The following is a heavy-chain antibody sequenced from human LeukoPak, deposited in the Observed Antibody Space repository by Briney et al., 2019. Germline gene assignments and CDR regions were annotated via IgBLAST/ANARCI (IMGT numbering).Heavy chain of an antibody. Sequence: GGSLRLSCAISESSFTNYWMHWVRQVPGKGLMWVSCISSDGSKTRYADSVKGRFTISSDNAKNTLFLQTSSLRVEDTALYYCVRAGGASSYMSFDPWGQGILVTVSS. CDR1: ESSFTNYW. D-gene: IGHD6-6*01. CDR3: VRAGGASSYMSFDP. J-gene: IGHJ5*02. V-gene: IGHV3-74*01. CDR2: ISSDGSKT.